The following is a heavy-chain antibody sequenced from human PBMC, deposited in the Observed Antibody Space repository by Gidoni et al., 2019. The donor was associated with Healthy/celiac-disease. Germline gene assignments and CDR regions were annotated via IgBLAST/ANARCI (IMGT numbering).Heavy chain of an antibody. CDR2: IYTSGST. CDR1: GGSISSYY. J-gene: IGHJ5*02. D-gene: IGHD6-13*01. CDR3: ARGRAAGTRGDWFDP. V-gene: IGHV4-4*07. Sequence: QVQLQESGPGLVKPSETLSLTCTVPGGSISSYYWSCIRQPAGKGLEWIGRIYTSGSTNYNPSLKSRVTMSVDTSKNQFSLKLSSVTAADTAVYYCARGRAAGTRGDWFDPWGQGTLVTVSS.